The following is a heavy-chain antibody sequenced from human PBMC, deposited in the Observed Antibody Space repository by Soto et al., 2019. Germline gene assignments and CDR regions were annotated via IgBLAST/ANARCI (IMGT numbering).Heavy chain of an antibody. CDR1: GFTFSSYA. V-gene: IGHV3-23*01. CDR3: AKDPNYDFWSGYPSHYGMDV. J-gene: IGHJ6*02. CDR2: ISGSGGST. Sequence: EVQLLESGGGLVQPGGSLRLSCAASGFTFSSYAMSWVRQAPGKGLEWVSAISGSGGSTYYADSVKGRFTISRDNSKNTLYLQMNSLRAEDTAVYYCAKDPNYDFWSGYPSHYGMDVWGQGTTVTVSS. D-gene: IGHD3-3*01.